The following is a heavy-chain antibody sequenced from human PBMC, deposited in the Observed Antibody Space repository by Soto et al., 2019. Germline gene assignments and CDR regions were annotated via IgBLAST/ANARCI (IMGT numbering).Heavy chain of an antibody. CDR3: AKEGGLSGSYYISSSYYFDY. CDR1: GFTFSSYG. V-gene: IGHV3-30*18. D-gene: IGHD1-26*01. CDR2: ISYDGSNT. J-gene: IGHJ4*02. Sequence: QVQLVESGGGVVQPGRSLRLSCVASGFTFSSYGMHWVRQAPGKGLEWVAIISYDGSNTYYADSVKGRFTISRDNSKNTPYXXMNSLRAEDTSVYYCAKEGGLSGSYYISSSYYFDYWGQGTLVTVSS.